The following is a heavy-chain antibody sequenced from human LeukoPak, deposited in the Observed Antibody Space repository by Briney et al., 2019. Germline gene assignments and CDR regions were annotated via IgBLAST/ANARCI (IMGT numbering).Heavy chain of an antibody. CDR1: GYTFTSYG. J-gene: IGHJ5*02. Sequence: GASVKVSCKASGYTFTSYGISWVRQAPGQGLEWMGWISAYNGNTNYAQKLQGRVTMTTDTSTSTAYMELRSLRSDDTAVYYCARVSVRYYGSGSYYKRNEKNWFDPWGQGTLVTVSS. V-gene: IGHV1-18*01. CDR2: ISAYNGNT. D-gene: IGHD3-10*01. CDR3: ARVSVRYYGSGSYYKRNEKNWFDP.